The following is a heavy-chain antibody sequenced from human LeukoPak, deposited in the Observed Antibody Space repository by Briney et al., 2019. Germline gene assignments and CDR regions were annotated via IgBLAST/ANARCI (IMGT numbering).Heavy chain of an antibody. CDR2: IYSGGST. D-gene: IGHD2-2*01. J-gene: IGHJ4*02. CDR3: AKVGYQLLYYFDS. Sequence: PGGSLRLSCAASGFTVSSNYMSWVRQAPGKGLEWVSVIYSGGSTYYADSVKGRFTISRDNSKNTLYLQMNSLRAEDTAVYYCAKVGYQLLYYFDSWGQGSLVTVSS. CDR1: GFTVSSNY. V-gene: IGHV3-66*01.